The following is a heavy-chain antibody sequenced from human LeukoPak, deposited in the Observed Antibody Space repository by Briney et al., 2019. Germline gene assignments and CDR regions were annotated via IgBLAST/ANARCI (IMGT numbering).Heavy chain of an antibody. Sequence: SETLSLTCTVSGGSIRNSSYYWGWIRQPPGQGLEWIGSIYYSGSTYYNPSLKSRVTIYLGTSKNQFSLNLNSVTAADTALYYCATHSSYVSPFRSWGRGPLVTVSP. J-gene: IGHJ5*02. V-gene: IGHV4-39*01. CDR1: GGSIRNSSYY. D-gene: IGHD3-10*02. CDR3: ATHSSYVSPFRS. CDR2: IYYSGST.